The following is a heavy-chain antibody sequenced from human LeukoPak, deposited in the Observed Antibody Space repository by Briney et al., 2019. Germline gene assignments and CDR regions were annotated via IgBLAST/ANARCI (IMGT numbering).Heavy chain of an antibody. D-gene: IGHD6-6*01. CDR1: GFTVSNYY. CDR2: IYTSGST. J-gene: IGHJ6*03. CDR3: ARRQAARHHYYYYYYMDV. Sequence: PGGSLRLSCAGSGFTVSNYYMSWVRQAPGKGLEWIGYIYTSGSTNYNASLKSRVTISVDTSKNQYSLKLSSVTAADTAVYYCARRQAARHHYYYYYYMDVWGKGTTVTVSS. V-gene: IGHV4-4*09.